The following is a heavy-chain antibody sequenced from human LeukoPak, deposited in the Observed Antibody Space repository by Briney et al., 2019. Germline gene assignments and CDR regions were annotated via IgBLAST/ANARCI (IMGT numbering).Heavy chain of an antibody. CDR2: INAGNGNT. D-gene: IGHD2-21*01. CDR3: ERDVFGLLDGYFDY. Sequence: ASVKVSCKASGYTFTSYAMHWVRQAPGQRREWRGWINAGNGNTKYSQEFQGTVTITRDTSESTAYMELSSLRSEDMAVYYCERDVFGLLDGYFDYWGQGTLVTVSS. CDR1: GYTFTSYA. V-gene: IGHV1-3*03. J-gene: IGHJ4*02.